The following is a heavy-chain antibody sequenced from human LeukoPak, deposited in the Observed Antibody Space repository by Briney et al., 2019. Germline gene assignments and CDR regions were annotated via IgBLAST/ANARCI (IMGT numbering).Heavy chain of an antibody. CDR3: ARERAVQGYCSGGSCYINDY. CDR2: INPNSGGT. J-gene: IGHJ4*02. CDR1: GYTFTGYY. V-gene: IGHV1-2*06. D-gene: IGHD2-15*01. Sequence: ASVKVSYKASGYTFTGYYMHWVRQAPGQGLEWMGRINPNSGGTNYAQKFQGRVTMTRDTSISTAYMELSRLRSDDTAVYYCARERAVQGYCSGGSCYINDYWGQGTLVTVSS.